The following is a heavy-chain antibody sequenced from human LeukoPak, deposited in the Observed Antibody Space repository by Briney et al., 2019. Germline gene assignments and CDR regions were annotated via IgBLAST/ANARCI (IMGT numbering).Heavy chain of an antibody. CDR2: ISSSSSTI. V-gene: IGHV3-48*01. CDR3: AREQAPRYGDNWFDP. J-gene: IGHJ5*02. Sequence: PGGSLRLSCAASGFTFSSYSMNWVRQAPGKGLEWVSYISSSSSTIYYADSVKGRFTISRDNAKNSLYLQMNSLRAEDTAVYYCAREQAPRYGDNWFDPWGQGTLVTVSS. D-gene: IGHD4-17*01. CDR1: GFTFSSYS.